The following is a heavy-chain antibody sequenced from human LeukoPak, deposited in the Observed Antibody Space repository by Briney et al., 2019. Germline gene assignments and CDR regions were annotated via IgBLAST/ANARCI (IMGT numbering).Heavy chain of an antibody. J-gene: IGHJ4*02. CDR3: ARVGVFDY. CDR2: IYTSGST. Sequence: PSETLSLTCTVSGGSISSGSYYWSWIRQPAGKGLEWIGRIYTSGSTNYNPSLKSRVTISVDTSKNQFSLKLSSVTAADTAVYYCARVGVFDYWGQGTLVTVSS. CDR1: GGSISSGSYY. V-gene: IGHV4-61*02.